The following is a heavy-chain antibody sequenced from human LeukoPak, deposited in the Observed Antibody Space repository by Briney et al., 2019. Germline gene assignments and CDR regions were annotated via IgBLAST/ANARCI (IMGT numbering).Heavy chain of an antibody. Sequence: ASVKVSCKVSGYTLTELSMHWVRQAPGKELEWMGGFDPEDGETIYAQKFQGRVTMTEDTSTDTAYMELSSLRSEDTAVYYCATVLVSLVGATFDYWGQGTLVTVSS. J-gene: IGHJ4*02. CDR3: ATVLVSLVGATFDY. V-gene: IGHV1-24*01. D-gene: IGHD1-26*01. CDR2: FDPEDGET. CDR1: GYTLTELS.